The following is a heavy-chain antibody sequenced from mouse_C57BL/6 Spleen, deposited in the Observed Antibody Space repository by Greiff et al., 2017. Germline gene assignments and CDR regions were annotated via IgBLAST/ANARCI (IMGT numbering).Heavy chain of an antibody. D-gene: IGHD5-1*01. Sequence: VQLQQSGAELVKPGASVKLSCKASGYTFTSYWMQWVKQRPGQGLEWIGEIDPSDSYTNYNQKFKGKATLTVDKSSSTAYMQLSSLTSEDSAVYNCATYRDIACWGQGATLTVSS. CDR2: IDPSDSYT. CDR3: ATYRDIAC. J-gene: IGHJ2*01. V-gene: IGHV1-50*01. CDR1: GYTFTSYW.